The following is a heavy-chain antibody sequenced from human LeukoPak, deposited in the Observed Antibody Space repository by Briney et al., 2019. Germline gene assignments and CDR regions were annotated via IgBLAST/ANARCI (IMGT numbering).Heavy chain of an antibody. V-gene: IGHV4-39*01. CDR3: ARTQYYYDSSGYSS. D-gene: IGHD3-22*01. Sequence: SETLSLTCTVSGGSISSSSYYWGWIRQPPGKGLEWIGSIYYSGSTYYNPSLKSRVTISVDTSKNQFSLKLSSVTAADTAVYYCARTQYYYDSSGYSSWGQGTLVTVSS. CDR2: IYYSGST. J-gene: IGHJ5*02. CDR1: GGSISSSSYY.